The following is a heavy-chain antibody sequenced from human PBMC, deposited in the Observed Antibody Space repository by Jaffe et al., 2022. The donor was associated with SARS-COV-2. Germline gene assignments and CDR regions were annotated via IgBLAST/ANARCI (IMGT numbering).Heavy chain of an antibody. Sequence: EVQVVESGGGLVQPGGSLRLSCAASGFTFSSYVMSWVRQAPGKGLEWVSGVTGSGDSTSYADSVKGRFTISRDNSKNTLYLQVNSLRAEDTAVYYCAKGGMVRGVGLNYYYYYYMDVWGKGTTVTVSS. CDR1: GFTFSSYV. D-gene: IGHD3-10*01. CDR3: AKGGMVRGVGLNYYYYYYMDV. J-gene: IGHJ6*03. CDR2: VTGSGDST. V-gene: IGHV3-23*04.